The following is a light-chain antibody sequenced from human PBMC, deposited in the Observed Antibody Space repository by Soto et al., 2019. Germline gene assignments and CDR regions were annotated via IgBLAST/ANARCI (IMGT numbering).Light chain of an antibody. V-gene: IGLV2-8*01. CDR1: SGDVGAYNY. J-gene: IGLJ3*02. CDR2: EVV. CDR3: LSYAGSNAWV. Sequence: QSALTQPPSASGSPGQSVTISCTGTSGDVGAYNYVSWYQQHPGKAPKVLIYEVVKRPSGVPDRFSGSKSGNTASLTVSGLQAEDEADYYCLSYAGSNAWVFGGGTKLTVL.